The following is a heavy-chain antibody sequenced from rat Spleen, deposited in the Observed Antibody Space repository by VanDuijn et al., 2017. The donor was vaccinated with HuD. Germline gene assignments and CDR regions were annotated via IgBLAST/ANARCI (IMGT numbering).Heavy chain of an antibody. CDR3: ARSTGFDF. CDR1: GFSLGSYG. V-gene: IGHV2-13*01. J-gene: IGHJ2*01. CDR2: IWGNGKT. D-gene: IGHD4-2*01. Sequence: QVQLQESGPGLVQPSQTLSLSCTVSGFSLGSYGVVWILQPPGTGLEGMGMIWGNGKTNYNPALKSRLSISRDTSKSQIYLKMNSLQTEDIATYYCARSTGFDFWGQGVMVTVSS.